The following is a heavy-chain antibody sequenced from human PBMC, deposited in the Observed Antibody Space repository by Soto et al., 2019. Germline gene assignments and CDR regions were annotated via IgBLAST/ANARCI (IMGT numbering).Heavy chain of an antibody. V-gene: IGHV1-69*01. CDR3: ARNGTYSSSLSQYSGMDV. Sequence: QVQLVQSGAEVKEPGSSVRVSCKASGGTFANFIMNWVRQTPGQGLEWMGGIVPMFGTPTYAEKFKGRVTISATGSTSTAYMESTSLRSDDTAVYYCARNGTYSSSLSQYSGMDVWGQGTTVTVS. CDR1: GGTFANFI. J-gene: IGHJ6*02. D-gene: IGHD6-6*01. CDR2: IVPMFGTP.